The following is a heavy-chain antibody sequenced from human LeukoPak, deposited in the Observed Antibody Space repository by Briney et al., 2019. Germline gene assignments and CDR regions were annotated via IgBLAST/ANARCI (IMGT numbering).Heavy chain of an antibody. Sequence: ASVKVSCKASGYTFTGYYMHWVRQAPGQGLEWMGRINPNSGGTNYAQKFQGRVTMTRDTSISTAYMELSRLRSDDTAVYYCARALDSGSGRYYFDYWGQGTLATVSS. CDR3: ARALDSGSGRYYFDY. V-gene: IGHV1-2*06. D-gene: IGHD2-15*01. CDR1: GYTFTGYY. J-gene: IGHJ4*02. CDR2: INPNSGGT.